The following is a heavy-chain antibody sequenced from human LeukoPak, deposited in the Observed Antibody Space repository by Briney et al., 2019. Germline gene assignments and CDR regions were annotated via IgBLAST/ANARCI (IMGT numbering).Heavy chain of an antibody. CDR2: ISSTNTYI. D-gene: IGHD6-13*01. V-gene: IGHV3-21*01. CDR3: AREIAGHLDY. J-gene: IGHJ4*02. Sequence: GGSLRLSCAASGFTFTGFAMNWVRQAPGKGLEWVSSISSTNTYIYYAGSVTGRFTTSRENAKNSLYLQMNNLRPEDTAVYYCAREIAGHLDYWGQGTLVTVSS. CDR1: GFTFTGFA.